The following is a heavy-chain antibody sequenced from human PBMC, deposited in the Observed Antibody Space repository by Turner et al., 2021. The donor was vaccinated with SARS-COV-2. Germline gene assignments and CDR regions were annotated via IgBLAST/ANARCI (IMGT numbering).Heavy chain of an antibody. V-gene: IGHV4-59*01. CDR3: ARDPGEGSFDS. Sequence: QVQLQESGQGLGKPSGTLSPTCTVSGGSISSYYWRWIRQPPGKGLDWIGYIYYSGSTNYNPSLKSRVTISVDTSKHQFSLKLSSVTAADTAVYYCARDPGEGSFDSWGQGTLVTVSS. D-gene: IGHD3-16*01. J-gene: IGHJ4*02. CDR1: GGSISSYY. CDR2: IYYSGST.